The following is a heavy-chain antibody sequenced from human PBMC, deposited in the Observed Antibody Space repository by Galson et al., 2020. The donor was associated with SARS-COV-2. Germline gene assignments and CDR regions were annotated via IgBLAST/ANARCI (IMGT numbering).Heavy chain of an antibody. V-gene: IGHV3-23*01. Sequence: GGSLRLSCAASGFTFRRHTMSWARQAPGKGLEWVSSINGNGRSTYYADAVEGRFTISRDNSKDIMYLQMNGLNPEDTATYYCAKVEYEYGSGSICHWGQGVLVSVSS. CDR1: GFTFRRHT. J-gene: IGHJ4*02. CDR2: INGNGRST. CDR3: AKVEYEYGSGSICH. D-gene: IGHD3-10*01.